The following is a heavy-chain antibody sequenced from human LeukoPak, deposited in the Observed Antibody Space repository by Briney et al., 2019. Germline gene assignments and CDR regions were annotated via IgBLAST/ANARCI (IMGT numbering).Heavy chain of an antibody. V-gene: IGHV3-30-3*01. Sequence: PGGSLRLSCAASGFTFSSYAMHWVRQAPGKGLEWVAVISYDGSNKYYADSVKGRFTISRDNSKNTLYLQMNSLRAEDTAVYYCARAPNDAFDIWGQGTMVTVSS. CDR2: ISYDGSNK. CDR1: GFTFSSYA. J-gene: IGHJ3*02. CDR3: ARAPNDAFDI.